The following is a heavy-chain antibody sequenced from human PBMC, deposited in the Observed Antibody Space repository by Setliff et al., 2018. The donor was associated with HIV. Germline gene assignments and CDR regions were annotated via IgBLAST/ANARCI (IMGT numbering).Heavy chain of an antibody. D-gene: IGHD6-19*01. V-gene: IGHV1-2*06. CDR1: GYTFTGYY. CDR3: ARGRYSSGLTDY. J-gene: IGHJ4*02. Sequence: ASVKVSCKASGYTFTGYYMHWVRQAPGQGLEWMGRINPNSGGTNYAQKFQGRVTMTRNTSITTADMELISLKSEDTAVYYCARGRYSSGLTDYWGQGTLVTVSS. CDR2: INPNSGGT.